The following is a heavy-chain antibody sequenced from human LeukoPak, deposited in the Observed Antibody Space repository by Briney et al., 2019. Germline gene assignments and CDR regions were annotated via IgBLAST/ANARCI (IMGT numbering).Heavy chain of an antibody. Sequence: ASVKVSCKASGYTFTSYGISWVRQAPGQGLEWMGWISAYNGNTNYAQKLQGRVTMTTDTSTSTAYMELRSPRSDDTAVYYCARGLRYFDWLPFDYWGQGTLVTVSS. J-gene: IGHJ4*02. CDR1: GYTFTSYG. D-gene: IGHD3-9*01. CDR2: ISAYNGNT. CDR3: ARGLRYFDWLPFDY. V-gene: IGHV1-18*01.